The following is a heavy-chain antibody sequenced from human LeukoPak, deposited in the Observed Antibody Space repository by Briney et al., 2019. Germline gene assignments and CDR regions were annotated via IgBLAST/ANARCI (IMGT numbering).Heavy chain of an antibody. D-gene: IGHD5-12*01. CDR3: ARKQVDSVAMEYYFDY. J-gene: IGHJ4*02. V-gene: IGHV3-48*03. CDR1: GFTFSSYE. CDR2: ISSSGGTI. Sequence: GGSLRLSCAASGFTFSSYEINWARQAPGERLEWGSYISSSGGTIYYADSVKGRFTISRDNAKSSLYLQMNSLRAEDTAVYYCARKQVDSVAMEYYFDYWGQGTLVTVSS.